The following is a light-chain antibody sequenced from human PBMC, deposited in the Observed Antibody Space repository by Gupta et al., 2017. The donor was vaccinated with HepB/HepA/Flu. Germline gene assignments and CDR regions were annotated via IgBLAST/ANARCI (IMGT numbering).Light chain of an antibody. Sequence: EIVLTQSPATLSFSPGERATLSCRASQSVSSYLAWYQQKPGQAPRLLIYDASNRATGVPARFSGRGSGTDFTLTISSLEPEDFAVDYCQQRSNWPPWTFGQGTKVEIK. CDR1: QSVSSY. J-gene: IGKJ1*01. CDR3: QQRSNWPPWT. V-gene: IGKV3-11*01. CDR2: DAS.